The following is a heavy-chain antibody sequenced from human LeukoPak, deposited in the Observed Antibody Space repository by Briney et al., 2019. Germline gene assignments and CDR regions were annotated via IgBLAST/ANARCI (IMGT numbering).Heavy chain of an antibody. CDR2: IYHSGNN. V-gene: IGHV4-39*01. J-gene: IGHJ6*02. CDR3: ARHVYSGTYFYYYGMDV. CDR1: GDSISSSPYY. D-gene: IGHD1-26*01. Sequence: SETLSLTCTVSGDSISSSPYYWGWIRQPPGKGLEWIGCIYHSGNNHYNVSLKSRVAMSVDTSENQFSLKLRSVTAADTAVYYCARHVYSGTYFYYYGMDVWGQGTTVIVSS.